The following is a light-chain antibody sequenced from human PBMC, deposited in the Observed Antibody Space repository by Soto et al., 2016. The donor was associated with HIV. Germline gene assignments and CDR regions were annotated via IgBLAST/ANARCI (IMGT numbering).Light chain of an antibody. Sequence: LKQPPSVSVSPGQTARITCSGDGLSNQYVYWYQQKSGQAPILVIYKDTERPSGIPERFSASTSGTTVTLSISGVQAEDEADYYCQSTDRSASYVFGTGTKVTVV. CDR3: QSTDRSASYV. J-gene: IGLJ1*01. CDR1: GLSNQY. V-gene: IGLV3-25*03. CDR2: KDT.